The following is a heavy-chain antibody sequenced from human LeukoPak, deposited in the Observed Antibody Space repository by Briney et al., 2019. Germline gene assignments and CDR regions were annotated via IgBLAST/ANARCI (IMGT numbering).Heavy chain of an antibody. CDR1: GFTSSSYA. Sequence: GGPLRLPCAASGFTSSSYALNWVRPAPGKGLEWVATVSGSGDRMYHADSVKGRFTISRDNSKNTIYLQMNSLRAEDTALYYCAKAAAAPGFDFWGQGTLVTVSS. CDR3: AKAAAAPGFDF. CDR2: VSGSGDRM. V-gene: IGHV3-23*01. D-gene: IGHD6-13*01. J-gene: IGHJ4*02.